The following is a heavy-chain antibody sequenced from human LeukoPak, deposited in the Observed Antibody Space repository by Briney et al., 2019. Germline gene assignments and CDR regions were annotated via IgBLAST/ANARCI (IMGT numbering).Heavy chain of an antibody. CDR2: MNPNSGNT. D-gene: IGHD3-10*01. J-gene: IGHJ5*02. Sequence: GASVKVSCKASGYTFTSYDINWVRQATGQGLEWMGGMNPNSGNTGYAQKFQGRVTMTRNTSISTAYMELSSLRSEDTAVYYCARGRMVRGVTWWFDPWGQGTLVTVSS. CDR1: GYTFTSYD. CDR3: ARGRMVRGVTWWFDP. V-gene: IGHV1-8*01.